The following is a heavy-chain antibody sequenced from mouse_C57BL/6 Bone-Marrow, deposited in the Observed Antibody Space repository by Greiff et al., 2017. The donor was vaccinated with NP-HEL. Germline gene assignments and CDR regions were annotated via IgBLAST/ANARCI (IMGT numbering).Heavy chain of an antibody. D-gene: IGHD1-1*01. CDR3: ARKGRGPLLLRPRYYFDY. J-gene: IGHJ2*01. CDR1: GYTFTSYG. CDR2: IYPRSGNT. Sequence: QVTLKVSGAELARPGASVKLSCKASGYTFTSYGISWVKQRTGQGLEWIGEIYPRSGNTYYNEKFKGKATLTADKSSSTAYMELRSLTSEDSAVYFCARKGRGPLLLRPRYYFDYWGQGTTLTVSS. V-gene: IGHV1-81*01.